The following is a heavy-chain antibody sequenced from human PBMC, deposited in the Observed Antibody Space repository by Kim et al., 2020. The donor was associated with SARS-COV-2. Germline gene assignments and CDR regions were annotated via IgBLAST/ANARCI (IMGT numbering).Heavy chain of an antibody. CDR3: ARDRRGEWELPGYWFDP. D-gene: IGHD1-26*01. V-gene: IGHV4-39*07. CDR2: IYYSGST. Sequence: SETLSLTCTVSGGSISSSSYYWGWIRQPPGKGLEWIGSIYYSGSTYYNPSLKSRVTISVDTSKNQFSLKLSSVTAADTAVYYCARDRRGEWELPGYWFDPWGQGTLVTVSS. CDR1: GGSISSSSYY. J-gene: IGHJ5*02.